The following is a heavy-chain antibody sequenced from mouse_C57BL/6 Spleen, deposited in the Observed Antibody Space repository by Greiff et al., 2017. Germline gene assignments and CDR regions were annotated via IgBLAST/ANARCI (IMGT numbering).Heavy chain of an antibody. J-gene: IGHJ2*01. D-gene: IGHD1-1*01. CDR2: ISDGGSYT. CDR1: GFTFSSYA. CDR3: ARDYYGSRYYFDY. V-gene: IGHV5-4*01. Sequence: EVQLVESGGGLVKPGGSLKLSCAASGFTFSSYAMSWVRQTPEKRLEWVATISDGGSYTYYPDNVKGRFTISRDNAKNNLYLQMSHLTSEDTAMYYCARDYYGSRYYFDYWGQGTTLTVSS.